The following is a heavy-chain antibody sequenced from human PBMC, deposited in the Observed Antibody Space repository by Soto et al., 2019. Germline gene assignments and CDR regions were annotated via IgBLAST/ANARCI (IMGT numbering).Heavy chain of an antibody. Sequence: SETLSLTCTVSGGSISSGGYYWSWIRQHPGKGLEWIGYIYYSGTTYSNPSLKSRVIISVDTSKNQFSLKLSSVTAADTAVYYCARGFDAFDYWGQGTLVTSPQ. CDR3: ARGFDAFDY. CDR1: GGSISSGGYY. V-gene: IGHV4-31*03. CDR2: IYYSGTT. J-gene: IGHJ4*02.